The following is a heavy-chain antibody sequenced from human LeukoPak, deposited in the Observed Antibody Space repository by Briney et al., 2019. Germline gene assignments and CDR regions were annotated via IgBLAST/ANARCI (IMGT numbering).Heavy chain of an antibody. CDR2: INHSGST. CDR1: GGSFSGYY. Sequence: PSETLSLTCAVYGGSFSGYYWSWIRQPPGKGLEWIGEINHSGSTNYNPSLKSRVTISVDTSKNQFSLKLSSVTAADTAVYYCARAPMIRPIDYWGQGTLVTVSS. CDR3: ARAPMIRPIDY. V-gene: IGHV4-34*01. J-gene: IGHJ4*02. D-gene: IGHD3-22*01.